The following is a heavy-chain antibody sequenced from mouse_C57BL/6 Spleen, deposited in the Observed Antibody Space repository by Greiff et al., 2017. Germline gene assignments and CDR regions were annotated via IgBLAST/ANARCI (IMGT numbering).Heavy chain of an antibody. J-gene: IGHJ4*01. CDR1: GYTFTSYW. CDR2: TDPSDSYT. V-gene: IGHV1-69*01. D-gene: IGHD2-14*01. CDR3: ARKVPYYAMDY. Sequence: QVQLQQPGAELVMPGASVKLSCKASGYTFTSYWMHWVKQRPGQGLEWIGETDPSDSYTNYNQKFKGKSTLTVDKSSSTAYMQLSSLTSEDAAVYYCARKVPYYAMDYWGQGTSVTVSS.